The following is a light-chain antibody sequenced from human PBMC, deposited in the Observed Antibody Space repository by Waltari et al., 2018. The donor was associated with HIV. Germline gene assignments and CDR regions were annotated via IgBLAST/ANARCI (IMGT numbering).Light chain of an antibody. CDR1: QSVSSY. Sequence: EIVLTQSPATLSLSPGERATLSCRASQSVSSYLAWYQQKPGQAPRLRIYDASNRATGSPARFSGSGSGTDFTLTISSLEPEDFAVYYCQQRSNWPLTFGGGTKV. CDR2: DAS. CDR3: QQRSNWPLT. J-gene: IGKJ4*01. V-gene: IGKV3-11*01.